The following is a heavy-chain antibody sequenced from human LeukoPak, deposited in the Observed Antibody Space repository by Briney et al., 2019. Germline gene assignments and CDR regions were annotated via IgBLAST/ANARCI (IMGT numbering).Heavy chain of an antibody. CDR1: GGSVSSDDYY. V-gene: IGHV4-30-4*01. Sequence: SQTLSLTCTVSGGSVSSDDYYWNSIRQPPGKGLEWIGYIYHSGSTYYISSLLSRVTMSIDTSKNHFSLKLTSVTAADTAVYYCARGIYDDLYYFDYWGQGILVTVSS. CDR3: ARGIYDDLYYFDY. J-gene: IGHJ4*02. D-gene: IGHD3-3*01. CDR2: IYHSGST.